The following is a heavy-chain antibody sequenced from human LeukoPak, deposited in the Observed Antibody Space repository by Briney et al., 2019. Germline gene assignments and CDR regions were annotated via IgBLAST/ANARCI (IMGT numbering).Heavy chain of an antibody. CDR1: GFTFSNYG. Sequence: GGSLRLSCAASGFTFSNYGMHWVRQAPGKGLEWMAVIWYDGSNKYYGDSVKGRFTISRDNSKNTLYLQMNSLRAEDTAVYYCARWDYDNFGIDYWGQGTLVTVSS. J-gene: IGHJ4*02. CDR3: ARWDYDNFGIDY. D-gene: IGHD3-9*01. CDR2: IWYDGSNK. V-gene: IGHV3-33*01.